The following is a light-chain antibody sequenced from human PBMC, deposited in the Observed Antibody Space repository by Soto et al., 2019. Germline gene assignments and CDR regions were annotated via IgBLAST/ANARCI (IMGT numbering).Light chain of an antibody. CDR1: QSISSY. Sequence: DIQLTQSPSSLSASVGDRVTITCRASQSISSYLNQYQQKQAKTPKILITSESSVQSPGPSRCSGSGSGTDFTITISSLQHEDVATYYCRQSYSTPSLTFGGGTKVDIK. J-gene: IGKJ4*01. CDR3: RQSYSTPSLT. CDR2: SES. V-gene: IGKV1-39*01.